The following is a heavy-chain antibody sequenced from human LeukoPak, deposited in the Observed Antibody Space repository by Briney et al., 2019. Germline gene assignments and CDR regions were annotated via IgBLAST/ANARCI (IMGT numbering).Heavy chain of an antibody. CDR3: AKDRDGSGSYSDY. Sequence: GGSLRLSYAASGFTFSSYAMSWVRQAPGKGLEWVSAISGSGGTTYYADSVKGRFTISRDNSKNTLYLQINSLRAEDTALYYCAKDRDGSGSYSDYWGQGTLVTVSS. D-gene: IGHD3-10*01. CDR2: ISGSGGTT. J-gene: IGHJ4*02. CDR1: GFTFSSYA. V-gene: IGHV3-23*01.